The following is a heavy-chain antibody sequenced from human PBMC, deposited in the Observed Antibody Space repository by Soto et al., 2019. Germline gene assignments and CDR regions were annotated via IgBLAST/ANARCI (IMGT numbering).Heavy chain of an antibody. CDR1: GAIVTSGENY. D-gene: IGHD3-10*01. J-gene: IGHJ4*02. CDR2: IYYTGST. Sequence: QVQLQESGPGLVKPSQTLSLACSVSGAIVTSGENYWSWVRQAPGKGLEWIGYIYYTGSTYYNPSLRSRITISEDMSKNHFSLRLSSVTAADTAVYYCARGREEAGGPFDYWGQGTLVTVSS. CDR3: ARGREEAGGPFDY. V-gene: IGHV4-31*02.